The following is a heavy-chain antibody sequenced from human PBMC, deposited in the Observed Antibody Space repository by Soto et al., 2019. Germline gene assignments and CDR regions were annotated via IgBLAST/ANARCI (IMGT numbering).Heavy chain of an antibody. V-gene: IGHV1-18*01. Sequence: ASVKVSCKASGYTFTSYGISWVRQAPGQGLEWMGWISAYNGNTNYAQKLQGRVTMTTDTSTSTAYMELRSLRSDDTAVYYCARCRQDTIFGVVISPPYYYYGMDVWGQGTKVTVSS. J-gene: IGHJ6*02. D-gene: IGHD3-3*01. CDR1: GYTFTSYG. CDR3: ARCRQDTIFGVVISPPYYYYGMDV. CDR2: ISAYNGNT.